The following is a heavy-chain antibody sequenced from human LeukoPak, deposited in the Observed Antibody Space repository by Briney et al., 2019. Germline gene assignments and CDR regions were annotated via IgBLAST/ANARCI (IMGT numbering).Heavy chain of an antibody. Sequence: GGSLRLSCAASGFTFSSYSMNWVRQAPGKGLEWVSSISSSSSYIYYADSVEGRFTISRENAKNSLYLQMNSLRAEDTAVYYCARDVGDIVVVPAAKRGYWGQGTLVTVSS. CDR3: ARDVGDIVVVPAAKRGY. CDR1: GFTFSSYS. J-gene: IGHJ4*02. V-gene: IGHV3-21*01. D-gene: IGHD2-2*01. CDR2: ISSSSSYI.